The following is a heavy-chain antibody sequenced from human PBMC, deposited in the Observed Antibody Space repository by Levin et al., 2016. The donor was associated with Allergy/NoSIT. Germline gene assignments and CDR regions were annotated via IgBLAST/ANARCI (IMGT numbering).Heavy chain of an antibody. D-gene: IGHD6-13*01. CDR3: ARGKGSSSWYDY. Sequence: WIRQPPGKGLEYVSAISSNGGSTYYANSVKGRFTISRDNSKNTLYLQMGSLRAEDMAVYYCARGKGSSSWYDYWGQGTLVTVSS. CDR2: ISSNGGST. J-gene: IGHJ4*02. V-gene: IGHV3-64*01.